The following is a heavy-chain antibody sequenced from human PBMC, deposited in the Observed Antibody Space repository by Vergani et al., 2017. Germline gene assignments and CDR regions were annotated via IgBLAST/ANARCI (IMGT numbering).Heavy chain of an antibody. CDR2: ISSSSSYI. D-gene: IGHD3-9*01. J-gene: IGHJ2*01. V-gene: IGHV3-11*06. CDR1: GFTFSDYY. Sequence: QVQLVESGGGLVKPGGSLRLSCAASGFTFSDYYMSWIRQAPGKGLEWVSYISSSSSYIYYADSVKGRFTISRDNAKNSLYLQMDSLRAEDTAVYYCARLGQRYFDWLPKTYWYFDLWGRGTLVTVSS. CDR3: ARLGQRYFDWLPKTYWYFDL.